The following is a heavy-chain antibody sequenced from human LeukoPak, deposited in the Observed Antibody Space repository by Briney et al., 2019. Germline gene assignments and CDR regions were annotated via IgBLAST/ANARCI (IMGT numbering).Heavy chain of an antibody. D-gene: IGHD6-25*01. V-gene: IGHV1-2*02. J-gene: IGHJ4*02. CDR1: AYSFTCYY. Sequence: ASVTVSFTSSAYSFTCYYMHWVRQPPGQGLEWMGWIHPNSGGTNYAQKFQGRVTMTGDTSISTAYMELSSLRSDDTAVYYCAGEWYSSGRYDYWGQGTLVTVSS. CDR2: IHPNSGGT. CDR3: AGEWYSSGRYDY.